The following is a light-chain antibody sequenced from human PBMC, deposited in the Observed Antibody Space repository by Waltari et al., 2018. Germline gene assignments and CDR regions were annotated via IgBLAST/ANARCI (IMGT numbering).Light chain of an antibody. CDR2: EAS. Sequence: IVLTQSPGTLSLSPGDRATLSCRASQSISSYLFWYQQKPGQPPRLLIYEASRRATGIPDRFSGSGSGTDFSLTISRLEPEDFGVYYCQNHERLPATFGQGTRVEI. V-gene: IGKV3-20*01. J-gene: IGKJ1*01. CDR3: QNHERLPAT. CDR1: QSISSY.